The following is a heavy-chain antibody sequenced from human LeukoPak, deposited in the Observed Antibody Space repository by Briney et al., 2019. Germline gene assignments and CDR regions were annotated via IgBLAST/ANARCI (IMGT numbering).Heavy chain of an antibody. D-gene: IGHD1-1*01. CDR1: GFSLSTSGVG. CDR3: AHRDKAGTFFDY. CDR2: IYWNDDK. J-gene: IGHJ4*02. V-gene: IGHV2-5*01. Sequence: KESDPTLVNPTQTLTLTCTFSGFSLSTSGVGVGWIRQPPGKALEWLALIYWNDDKRYSPSLKSRLTITKDTSKNQVVLTMTNMDPVDTATYYCAHRDKAGTFFDYWGQGTLVTVSS.